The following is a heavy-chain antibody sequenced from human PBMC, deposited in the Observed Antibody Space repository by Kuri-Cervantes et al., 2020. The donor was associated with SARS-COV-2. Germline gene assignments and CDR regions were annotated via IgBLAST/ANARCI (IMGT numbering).Heavy chain of an antibody. D-gene: IGHD3-10*01. Sequence: GSLRLFCTVSGGSISSSSYYWGWIRQPPGKGLEWIGSIYYSGSTYYNPSLKSRVTISVDTSKNQFSLKLSSVTAADTAVYYCASPSDITMVRGVIITGAFDIWGQGTMVTVSS. CDR2: IYYSGST. CDR1: GGSISSSSYY. V-gene: IGHV4-39*01. J-gene: IGHJ3*02. CDR3: ASPSDITMVRGVIITGAFDI.